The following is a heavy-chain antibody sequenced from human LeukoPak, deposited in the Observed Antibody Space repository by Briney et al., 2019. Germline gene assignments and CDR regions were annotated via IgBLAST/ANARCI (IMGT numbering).Heavy chain of an antibody. J-gene: IGHJ4*02. D-gene: IGHD1-1*01. CDR2: INHSGST. CDR1: GGSFSGYY. CDR3: AKTARGYYFDY. Sequence: SETLSLTCAVYGGSFSGYYCSWIRQPPGKGLEWIGEINHSGSTNYNPSLKSRVTISVDTSKNQFSLKLSSVTAADTAVYYCAKTARGYYFDYWGPGNLVTVSS. V-gene: IGHV4-34*01.